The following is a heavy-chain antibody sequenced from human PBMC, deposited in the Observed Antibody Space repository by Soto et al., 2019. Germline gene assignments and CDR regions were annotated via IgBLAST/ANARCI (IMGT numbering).Heavy chain of an antibody. CDR1: GGTFSSYA. CDR2: IIPIFGTA. Sequence: QVPLVQSGAEVKKPGSSVKVSCKASGGTFSSYAISWVRQAPGQGLEWMGGIIPIFGTANYAQKFQGRVTITADESTTTAYMELSSLRSEDTAVYYCARPTRFYYYSSGQSAWFDPWCQGTLVTVSS. V-gene: IGHV1-69*12. J-gene: IGHJ5*02. D-gene: IGHD3-22*01. CDR3: ARPTRFYYYSSGQSAWFDP.